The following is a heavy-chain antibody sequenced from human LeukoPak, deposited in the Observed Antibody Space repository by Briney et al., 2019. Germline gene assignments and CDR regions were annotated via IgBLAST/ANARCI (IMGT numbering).Heavy chain of an antibody. V-gene: IGHV3-7*02. Sequence: GGSLRLSCAASGFTFSSYWMSWVRQAPGRGLEWVANIRQDGSEKYYVDSVKGRFTISRDNAKKSLYLQMNSLRDEDTAVYYCARNLDVLRYFDWSGEGTLVAVSS. CDR3: ARNLDVLRYFDW. J-gene: IGHJ4*02. D-gene: IGHD3-9*01. CDR1: GFTFSSYW. CDR2: IRQDGSEK.